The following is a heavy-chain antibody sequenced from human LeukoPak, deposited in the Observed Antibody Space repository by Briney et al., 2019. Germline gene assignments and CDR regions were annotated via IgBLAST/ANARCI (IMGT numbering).Heavy chain of an antibody. CDR1: GFSFSSYS. D-gene: IGHD2-2*01. CDR3: ARDYLYAFDY. V-gene: IGHV3-48*01. Sequence: PGGSLRLSCAASGFSFSSYSMNWVRQAPGKGLEWVSYISGSGNAKHYTDSVKGRFTISRDNAKNALYLQMNSLRAEDTAVYCCARDYLYAFDYWGQGTLVTVSS. J-gene: IGHJ4*02. CDR2: ISGSGNAK.